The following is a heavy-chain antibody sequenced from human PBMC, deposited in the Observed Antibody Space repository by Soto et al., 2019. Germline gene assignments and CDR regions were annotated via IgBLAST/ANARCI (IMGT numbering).Heavy chain of an antibody. CDR3: ARHDYSYYYMDV. CDR1: GGSISGRSDS. V-gene: IGHV4-39*01. Sequence: SETLSLTCTVSGGSISGRSDSWGWIRQPPGKGLECLGSIHYSGITYYNPSVKSRVTISVDTSKNQFSLKLSSVTAADTAVYYCARHDYSYYYMDVWGKGTTVTVSS. J-gene: IGHJ6*03. CDR2: IHYSGIT.